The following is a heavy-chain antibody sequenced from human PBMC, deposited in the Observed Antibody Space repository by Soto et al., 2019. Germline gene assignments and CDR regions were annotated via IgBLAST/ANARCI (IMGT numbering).Heavy chain of an antibody. J-gene: IGHJ3*02. CDR1: GFTFSSYE. V-gene: IGHV3-48*03. CDR3: ASVVVTAKAFDI. CDR2: ISSSGSTI. Sequence: HPGGSLRLSCAASGFTFSSYEMNWVRQAPGKGLEWVSYISSSGSTIYYADSVKGRFTISRDNAKNSLYLQMNSLRAEDTAVYYCASVVVTAKAFDIWGQGTMVTVSS. D-gene: IGHD2-21*02.